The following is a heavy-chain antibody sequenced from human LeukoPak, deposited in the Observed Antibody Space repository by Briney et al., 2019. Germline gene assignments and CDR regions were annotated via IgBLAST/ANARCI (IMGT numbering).Heavy chain of an antibody. Sequence: GASVNVSCKASGYTFTGYYIHWVREAPGQALEWMGWINPNSGGTNYAQKFQGRVTMTRDTSISTAYMELSRLRCDDTAAYYCARGDVDTTMVDAFDIWGQGTMVTVSS. D-gene: IGHD5-18*01. J-gene: IGHJ3*02. CDR1: GYTFTGYY. CDR2: INPNSGGT. V-gene: IGHV1-2*02. CDR3: ARGDVDTTMVDAFDI.